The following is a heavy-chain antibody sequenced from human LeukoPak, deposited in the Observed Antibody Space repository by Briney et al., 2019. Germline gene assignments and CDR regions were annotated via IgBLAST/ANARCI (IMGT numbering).Heavy chain of an antibody. CDR1: GFTFSSYG. V-gene: IGHV3-33*01. CDR2: IWYDGSNT. CDR3: ARVLSDLRDDSFDV. J-gene: IGHJ3*01. Sequence: QPGRSLRLSCAASGFTFSSYGMHWVRQAPGKGLEWVALIWYDGSNTKYADSVKGRFTISGDNSKNTVYLQVNSLRAEDTAVCYCARVLSDLRDDSFDVWGQGTMVTVSS.